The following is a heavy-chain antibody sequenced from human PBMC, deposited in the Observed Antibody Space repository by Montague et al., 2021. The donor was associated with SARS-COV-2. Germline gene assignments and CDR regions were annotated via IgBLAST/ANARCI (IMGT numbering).Heavy chain of an antibody. D-gene: IGHD5-12*01. CDR3: ARDREGYSGYDYLVGALGGYYYYGMDV. J-gene: IGHJ6*02. CDR1: GFSLSTSGMC. CDR2: IYYSGST. Sequence: LVKPTQTLTLTCTFSGFSLSTSGMCVSWIRQPPGKGLEWIGSIYYSGSTYYNPSLKSRVTISVDTSKNQFSLKLSSVTAADTAVYYCARDREGYSGYDYLVGALGGYYYYGMDVWGQGTTVTVSS. V-gene: IGHV4-39*07.